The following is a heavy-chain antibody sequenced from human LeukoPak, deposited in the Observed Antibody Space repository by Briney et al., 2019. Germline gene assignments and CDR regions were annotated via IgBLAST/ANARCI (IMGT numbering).Heavy chain of an antibody. CDR3: VRDLDHNDFWSGYCYDAFDN. CDR1: GFTFSTYG. J-gene: IGHJ3*02. CDR2: IWYDGSNE. Sequence: GGSLRLSCAASGFTFSTYGMHWVRQAPGKGLEWVAVIWYDGSNEYYADSVRGRFIISRDNSRNSLYLQMSSLRAEDTAVYYYVRDLDHNDFWSGYCYDAFDNWGQGTKVFVSS. V-gene: IGHV3-33*01. D-gene: IGHD3-3*01.